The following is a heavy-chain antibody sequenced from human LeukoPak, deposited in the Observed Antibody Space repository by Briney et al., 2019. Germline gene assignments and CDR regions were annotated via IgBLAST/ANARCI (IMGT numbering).Heavy chain of an antibody. D-gene: IGHD1-26*01. CDR3: ARVHQHGSYTNNWFDP. Sequence: GASVKVSCKASGYTFTSYGISWVRQAPGQGLEWMGWISAYNGNTNYAQKLQGRVTMTTDTSTSTAYMELRSLRSDDTAVYYCARVHQHGSYTNNWFDPWGQGTLVTVSS. V-gene: IGHV1-18*01. CDR2: ISAYNGNT. J-gene: IGHJ5*02. CDR1: GYTFTSYG.